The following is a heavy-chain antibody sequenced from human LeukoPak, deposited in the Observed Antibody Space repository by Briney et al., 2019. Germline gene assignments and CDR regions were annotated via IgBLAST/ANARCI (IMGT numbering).Heavy chain of an antibody. V-gene: IGHV3-7*04. J-gene: IGHJ4*02. CDR1: GLTFSSYW. CDR2: IKPDGSEK. D-gene: IGHD3-10*01. CDR3: ARDDYGWGSHPN. Sequence: PGGSLRLSCAGSGLTFSSYWMTWVRQAPGKGLEWVANIKPDGSEKAYVDSVKGRFTISRDNATNSLYLQMNSLRAEDTAVYYCARDDYGWGSHPNWGQGTLVTVSS.